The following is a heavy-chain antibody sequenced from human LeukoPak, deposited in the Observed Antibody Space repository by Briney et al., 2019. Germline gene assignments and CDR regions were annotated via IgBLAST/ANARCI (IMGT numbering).Heavy chain of an antibody. CDR2: VRSKANSYAT. J-gene: IGHJ4*02. CDR1: EFTFSSYW. D-gene: IGHD1-26*01. Sequence: PGGSLRLSFAASEFTFSSYWMSWVRQAPGKGLEWVGRVRSKANSYATAYAASVKGRFTISRDDSKNTAYLQMNSLKTEDTAVYYCEASGGGEWELPFYDYWGQGTLVTVSS. CDR3: EASGGGEWELPFYDY. V-gene: IGHV3-73*01.